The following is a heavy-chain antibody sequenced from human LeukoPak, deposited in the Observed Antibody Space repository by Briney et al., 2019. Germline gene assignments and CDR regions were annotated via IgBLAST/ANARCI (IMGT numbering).Heavy chain of an antibody. CDR1: GWSFSGYY. CDR3: ARAVYSGSYRLDY. Sequence: QTSETLSLTCAASGWSFSGYYLSWIRQPPGKGLEWIGEINHSGSTNYNPSLKSRVTISVDTSKNTFSLKLSSVTAADTAVYYCARAVYSGSYRLDYSGQGTLVTVSS. J-gene: IGHJ4*02. CDR2: INHSGST. V-gene: IGHV4-34*01. D-gene: IGHD1-26*01.